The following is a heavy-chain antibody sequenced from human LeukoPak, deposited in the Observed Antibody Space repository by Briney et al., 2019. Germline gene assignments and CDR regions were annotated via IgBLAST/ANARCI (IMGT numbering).Heavy chain of an antibody. J-gene: IGHJ3*02. D-gene: IGHD3-22*01. Sequence: GGSLRLSCAASGFTFDDYGMRWLRQAPGKGLEWVSVINCNGGSTVYADAVKGRFTISRDNAKNSLFLQMNSLRAEETALYYCVRAPLYYYDSSGYPLLNAFDIWGQGTMVTVSS. CDR1: GFTFDDYG. CDR2: INCNGGST. CDR3: VRAPLYYYDSSGYPLLNAFDI. V-gene: IGHV3-20*04.